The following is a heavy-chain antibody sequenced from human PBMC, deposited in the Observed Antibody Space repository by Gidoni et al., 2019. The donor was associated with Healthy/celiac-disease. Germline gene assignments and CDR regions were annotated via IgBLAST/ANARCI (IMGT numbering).Heavy chain of an antibody. CDR2: ISGSGGST. V-gene: IGHV3-23*01. Sequence: EVQLLESGGGLVQPGGSLRLSCAASGFAFSSYAMSWVRQAPGKGLEWVSAISGSGGSTYYADSVKGRFTIARDNSKNTLYLQMNSLRAEDTAVYYCAKDGGIAVAGTYWFDPWGQGTLVTVSS. CDR1: GFAFSSYA. J-gene: IGHJ5*02. CDR3: AKDGGIAVAGTYWFDP. D-gene: IGHD6-19*01.